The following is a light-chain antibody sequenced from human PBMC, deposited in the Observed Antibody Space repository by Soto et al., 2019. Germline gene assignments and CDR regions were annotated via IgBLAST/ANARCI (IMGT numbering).Light chain of an antibody. J-gene: IGLJ2*01. CDR3: AAWDASLNGLVV. CDR1: STNNGSNT. CDR2: RNN. V-gene: IGLV1-44*01. Sequence: QAVVTQPPSASGAPGQRVTISCSGSSTNNGSNTVNWYQQLPGTAPKLLIYRNNQRPSGVPDRFAGSKSGTSASLAISGLQSEDEADYYCAAWDASLNGLVVFGGGTKLTVL.